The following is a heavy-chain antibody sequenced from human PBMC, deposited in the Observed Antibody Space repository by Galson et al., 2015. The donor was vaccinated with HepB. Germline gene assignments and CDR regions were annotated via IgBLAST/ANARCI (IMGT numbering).Heavy chain of an antibody. Sequence: SLRLSCAASGFTFNTYSMNWVRQAPGKGLEWVSYISSSSGTMYYADSVKGRFTISRDNAKNSLYLQMNSLRAEDTAVYYCARAHPRGGWYISYFDYWGQGTLVTVSS. J-gene: IGHJ4*02. CDR1: GFTFNTYS. V-gene: IGHV3-48*01. CDR2: ISSSSGTM. D-gene: IGHD6-19*01. CDR3: ARAHPRGGWYISYFDY.